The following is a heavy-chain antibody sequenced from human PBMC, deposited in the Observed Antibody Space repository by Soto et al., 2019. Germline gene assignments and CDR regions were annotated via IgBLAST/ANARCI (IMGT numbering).Heavy chain of an antibody. J-gene: IGHJ4*02. CDR3: ARVKSLAGEY. CDR1: GFTFSSYW. D-gene: IGHD2-15*01. V-gene: IGHV3-7*05. Sequence: EVQLVESGGGLVQPGGSLRLSCAASGFTFSSYWMSWVRQVPGKGLEWVANIKQDGNERYYVGSVKGRFTISRDNAKNSLYLQMNSLTAEDTAVYYCARVKSLAGEYWGQGTLVTVSS. CDR2: IKQDGNER.